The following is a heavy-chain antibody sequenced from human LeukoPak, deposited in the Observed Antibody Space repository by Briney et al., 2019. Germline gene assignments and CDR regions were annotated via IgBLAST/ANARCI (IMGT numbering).Heavy chain of an antibody. J-gene: IGHJ4*02. D-gene: IGHD3-10*01. V-gene: IGHV3-30*04. CDR3: ARTTEVLLWFGELEY. Sequence: GGSLRLSCAASGFTFSSYATHWVRQAPGKGLEWVAVISYDGSNKYYADSVKGRFTISRDNSKNTLYLQMNSLRAEDTAVYYCARTTEVLLWFGELEYWGQGTLVTVSS. CDR2: ISYDGSNK. CDR1: GFTFSSYA.